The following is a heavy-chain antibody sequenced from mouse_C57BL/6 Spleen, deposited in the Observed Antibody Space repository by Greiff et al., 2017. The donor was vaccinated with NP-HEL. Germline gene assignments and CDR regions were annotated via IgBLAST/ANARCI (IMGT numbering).Heavy chain of an antibody. J-gene: IGHJ2*01. CDR2: INPNNGGT. D-gene: IGHD1-1*01. CDR1: GYTFTDYN. Sequence: VQLQQSGPELVKPGASVTMSCKASGYTFTDYNMHWVKQSHGKSLEWIGYINPNNGGTSYNQKFKGKATLTVNKSSSTAYMALRSLTSEDSAVYYCANSPYDYGSSPGYFDDWGQGTTLTVSS. CDR3: ANSPYDYGSSPGYFDD. V-gene: IGHV1-22*01.